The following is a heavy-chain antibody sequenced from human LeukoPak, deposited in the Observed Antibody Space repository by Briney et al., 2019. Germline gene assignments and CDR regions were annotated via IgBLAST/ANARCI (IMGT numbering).Heavy chain of an antibody. J-gene: IGHJ4*02. V-gene: IGHV1-8*01. CDR2: MNPNSGNT. Sequence: ASVKVSCKASGYTFTSYDINWVRQATGQGLEWMGWMNPNSGNTGYAQKFQGRVTMTRNTSISTAYMELSSLRSEDTAVYYCARVRYDDYGDYRNFDYWGQGTLVTVSS. CDR3: ARVRYDDYGDYRNFDY. CDR1: GYTFTSYD. D-gene: IGHD4-17*01.